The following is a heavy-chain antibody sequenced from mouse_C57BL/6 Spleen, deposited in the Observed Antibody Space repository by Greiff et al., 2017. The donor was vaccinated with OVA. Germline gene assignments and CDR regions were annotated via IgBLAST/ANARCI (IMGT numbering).Heavy chain of an antibody. CDR1: GYTFTSYW. V-gene: IGHV1-50*01. J-gene: IGHJ2*01. CDR3: ARSGGNYVDYFDY. Sequence: VQLQQPGAELVKPGASVKLSCKASGYTFTSYWMQWVKQRPGQGLEWIGEIDPSDSYTNYNQKFKGQATLTVDPSSSTAYMQLSSLTSEDSAVDYCARSGGNYVDYFDYWGQGTTLTVSS. D-gene: IGHD2-1*01. CDR2: IDPSDSYT.